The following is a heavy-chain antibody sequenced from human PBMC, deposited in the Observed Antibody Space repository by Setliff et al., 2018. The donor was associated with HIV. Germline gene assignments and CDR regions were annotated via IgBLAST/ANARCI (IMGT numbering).Heavy chain of an antibody. J-gene: IGHJ6*03. CDR2: IWYDGSNK. CDR1: GFTFSSYG. D-gene: IGHD3-10*01. Sequence: SLRLSCAASGFTFSSYGMHWVRQAPGKGLEWVAVIWYDGSNKYYADSVKGRFTISRDNFKNTLYLQMNSLRAEDTAVYYCARDYSLGSNYYYYYMDVWGKGTTVTVSS. CDR3: ARDYSLGSNYYYYYMDV. V-gene: IGHV3-33*01.